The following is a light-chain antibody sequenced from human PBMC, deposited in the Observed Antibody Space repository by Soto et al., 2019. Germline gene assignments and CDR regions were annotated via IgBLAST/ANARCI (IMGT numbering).Light chain of an antibody. V-gene: IGKV1-5*03. J-gene: IGKJ4*01. CDR1: QSISPW. CDR2: KAS. Sequence: DSQMTQFPSTLSASVGDRVTITCRASQSISPWLAWYQQKPGKAPKILISKASTLQSGVPPRFSGSGSGTEFTLTISCLQPDDFATYYCHQYERYPMTFGGGTKVEIK. CDR3: HQYERYPMT.